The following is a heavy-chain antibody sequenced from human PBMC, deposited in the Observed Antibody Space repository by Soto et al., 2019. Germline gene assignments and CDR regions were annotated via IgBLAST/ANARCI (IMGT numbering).Heavy chain of an antibody. CDR3: ARAGAARDGMDV. D-gene: IGHD6-6*01. CDR2: IIPIFGTA. J-gene: IGHJ6*02. Sequence: QVQLVQSGAEVKKPGSSVKVSCKASGGTLSSYAISWVRQAPGQGLEWMGGIIPIFGTANYAQKFQGRVTINADKSTSTAYMELISRRSEDTAVYYCARAGAARDGMDVWGQGTTVTVSS. V-gene: IGHV1-69*06. CDR1: GGTLSSYA.